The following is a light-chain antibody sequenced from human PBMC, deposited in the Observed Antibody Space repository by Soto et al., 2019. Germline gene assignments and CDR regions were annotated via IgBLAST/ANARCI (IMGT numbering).Light chain of an antibody. Sequence: DIQMTQSPLSLSASVGDRVAITCRSSLSINTYLNWIQQKPGKAPKVLIYGASSLQNGVPSRFSGSGYGTIFTLNISSLQPEDSATYYCQQTFTTPHTFGRGTHLEIK. J-gene: IGKJ2*01. CDR2: GAS. CDR3: QQTFTTPHT. V-gene: IGKV1-39*01. CDR1: LSINTY.